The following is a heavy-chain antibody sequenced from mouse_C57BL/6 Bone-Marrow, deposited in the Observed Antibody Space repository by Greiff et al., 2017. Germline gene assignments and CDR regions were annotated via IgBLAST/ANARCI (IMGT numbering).Heavy chain of an antibody. CDR3: ARNPYYYAMDY. CDR2: ISNLAYSI. V-gene: IGHV5-15*01. Sequence: EVKVVESGGGLVQPGGSLKLSCAASGFTFSDYGMAWVRQAPRTGPEWVAFISNLAYSIYYADTVTGRFTISRENAKNTLYLEMSSLRSEDTAMYYCARNPYYYAMDYWGQGTSVTVSS. CDR1: GFTFSDYG. J-gene: IGHJ4*01.